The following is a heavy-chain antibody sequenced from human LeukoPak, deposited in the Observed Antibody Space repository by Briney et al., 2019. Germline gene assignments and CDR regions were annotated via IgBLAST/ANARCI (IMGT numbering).Heavy chain of an antibody. D-gene: IGHD3-22*01. Sequence: GGSLRLSCAASGFTFSNYAMTWVRQAPGEGLEWISAISGSGASTYHADSVKGRFTISRDNSKNTLYLQMNSLRAEDTAVYYCAKGQEVYRYDSSDYTPRDWGQGTLVTVSS. CDR2: ISGSGAST. V-gene: IGHV3-23*01. CDR1: GFTFSNYA. J-gene: IGHJ4*02. CDR3: AKGQEVYRYDSSDYTPRD.